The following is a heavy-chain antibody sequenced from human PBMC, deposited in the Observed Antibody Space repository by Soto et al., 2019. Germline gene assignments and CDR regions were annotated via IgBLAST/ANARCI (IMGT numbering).Heavy chain of an antibody. J-gene: IGHJ4*02. V-gene: IGHV3-23*01. CDR1: GFSFSSFA. Sequence: EVQLLESGGGLVQPGGSLRLSCGASGFSFSSFAVSWFRQAPGKGLEWVSFIRGSGLKTNYADSVEGRFTISRDNSKETVYRQMNSLRAEDTAVYYCAKGADFGDFVGGGYLDYWGQGTLVTVSS. D-gene: IGHD4-17*01. CDR2: IRGSGLKT. CDR3: AKGADFGDFVGGGYLDY.